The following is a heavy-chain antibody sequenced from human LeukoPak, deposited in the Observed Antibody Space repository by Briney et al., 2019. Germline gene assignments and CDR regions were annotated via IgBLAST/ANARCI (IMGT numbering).Heavy chain of an antibody. D-gene: IGHD3-22*01. CDR1: GYSFTSYW. V-gene: IGHV5-51*01. Sequence: GESLKISCKGSGYSFTSYWIGWVRQMPGKGLEWMGIIYPGDSDTRHSPSFQGQVTISADKSISTAYLQWSSLKASDTAMYYCARHDDYYYDSSGYPDYWGQGTLVTVSS. CDR2: IYPGDSDT. CDR3: ARHDDYYYDSSGYPDY. J-gene: IGHJ4*02.